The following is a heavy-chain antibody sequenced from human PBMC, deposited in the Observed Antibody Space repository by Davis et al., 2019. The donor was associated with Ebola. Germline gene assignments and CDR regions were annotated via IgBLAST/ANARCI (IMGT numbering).Heavy chain of an antibody. Sequence: GSLRLSCAVYGGSFSGYYWSWIRQSPGKGLEWIGEINQSGSTNYNPSLKSRVTISVDTSKNQFSLKLSSVTAADTAVYYCARHDLTIVVFWYFDLWGRGTLVTVSS. V-gene: IGHV4-34*01. D-gene: IGHD2-21*01. CDR2: INQSGST. J-gene: IGHJ2*01. CDR1: GGSFSGYY. CDR3: ARHDLTIVVFWYFDL.